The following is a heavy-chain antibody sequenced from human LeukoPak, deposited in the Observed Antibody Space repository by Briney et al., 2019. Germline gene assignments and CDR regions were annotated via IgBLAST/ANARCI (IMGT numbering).Heavy chain of an antibody. J-gene: IGHJ4*02. CDR2: IYYSGST. CDR3: ARSAWLRGFDY. CDR1: GGSISSPTYY. D-gene: IGHD5-18*01. Sequence: SETLSLTCTVSGGSISSPTYYWGWIRQPPGRGLQWIGSIYYSGSTYYNPSLKSRVTISVDTSKNQFSLKLSSVTAADTAVYYCARSAWLRGFDYWGQGTLVTVSS. V-gene: IGHV4-39*01.